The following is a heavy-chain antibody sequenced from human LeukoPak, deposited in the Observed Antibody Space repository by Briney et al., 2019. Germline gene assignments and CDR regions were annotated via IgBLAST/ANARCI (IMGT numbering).Heavy chain of an antibody. Sequence: ASVKVSCKASGYTFTSHGISWVRQAPGQGLEWMGWISTYNDNTKYAQKFQGRVTLTTDQSTSTAYMELRGLRSDDTAVYYCARDSLDGYNYPGYWGQGTLVTVSS. D-gene: IGHD5-24*01. CDR2: ISTYNDNT. J-gene: IGHJ4*02. CDR1: GYTFTSHG. CDR3: ARDSLDGYNYPGY. V-gene: IGHV1-18*01.